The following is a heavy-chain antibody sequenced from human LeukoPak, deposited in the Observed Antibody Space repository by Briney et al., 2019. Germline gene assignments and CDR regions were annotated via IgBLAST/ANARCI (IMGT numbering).Heavy chain of an antibody. CDR2: IRSKAYGGTT. Sequence: PGRSLRLSCTASGFTFGDYAMSWVRQAPGKGLEWVGFIRSKAYGGTTEYAASVKGRFTISRDDSKSIAYLQMNSLKTEDTAVYYCTRDGTRDGYNYKVNWLDPWGQGTLVTVSS. CDR1: GFTFGDYA. V-gene: IGHV3-49*04. CDR3: TRDGTRDGYNYKVNWLDP. J-gene: IGHJ5*02. D-gene: IGHD5-24*01.